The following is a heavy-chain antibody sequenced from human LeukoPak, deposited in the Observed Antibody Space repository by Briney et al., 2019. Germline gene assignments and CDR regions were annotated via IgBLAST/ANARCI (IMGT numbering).Heavy chain of an antibody. D-gene: IGHD2-2*01. V-gene: IGHV6-1*01. CDR2: TYYRSTWYN. Sequence: SQTLSLTCAISGDSVSSNSVTWNWIRQSPSRGLESLGRTYYRSTWYNDYAVSVRGRITVNPDTSKNQFSLHLNSVTPEDTAVYYCARRLTQYDCFDPWGQGILVTVSS. J-gene: IGHJ5*02. CDR1: GDSVSSNSVT. CDR3: ARRLTQYDCFDP.